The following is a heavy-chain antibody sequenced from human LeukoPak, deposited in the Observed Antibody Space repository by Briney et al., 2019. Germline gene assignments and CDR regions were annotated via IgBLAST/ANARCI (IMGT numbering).Heavy chain of an antibody. V-gene: IGHV1-18*01. CDR3: ARDNDILTGYRGYYYYMDV. CDR1: GGTFSSYA. J-gene: IGHJ6*03. Sequence: ASVKVSCKASGGTFSSYAISWVRQAPGQGLEWMGWISAYNGNTNYAQKLQGRVTMTTDTSTSTAYMELRSLRSDDTAVYYCARDNDILTGYRGYYYYMDVWGKGTTVTISS. CDR2: ISAYNGNT. D-gene: IGHD3-9*01.